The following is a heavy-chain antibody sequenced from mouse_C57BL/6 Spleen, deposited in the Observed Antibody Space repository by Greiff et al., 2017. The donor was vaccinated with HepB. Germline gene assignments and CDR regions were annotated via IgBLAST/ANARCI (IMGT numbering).Heavy chain of an antibody. D-gene: IGHD1-1*01. V-gene: IGHV1-50*01. CDR3: ARRGLRETFAY. CDR1: GYTFTSYW. J-gene: IGHJ3*01. CDR2: IDPSDSYT. Sequence: VQLQQSGAELVKPGASVKLSCKASGYTFTSYWMQWVKQRPGQGLEWIGEIDPSDSYTNYNQKFKGKATLTVDTSSSTAYMQLSSLTSEDSAVYYCARRGLRETFAYWGQGTLVTVSA.